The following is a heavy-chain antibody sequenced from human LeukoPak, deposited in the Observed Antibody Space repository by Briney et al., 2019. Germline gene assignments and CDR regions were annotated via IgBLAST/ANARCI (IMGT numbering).Heavy chain of an antibody. V-gene: IGHV1-69*05. CDR3: ALTPPKEYYYYYMDV. D-gene: IGHD3-9*01. CDR1: GGTFSSYA. J-gene: IGHJ6*03. Sequence: PVKVSCTASGGTFSSYAISWVRQAPGPGLEWMGGIITIFGTANYAQKFQGRVTITTDESTRTAYMELSSLRSEDTAVYYCALTPPKEYYYYYMDVWGKGTTVTVSS. CDR2: IITIFGTA.